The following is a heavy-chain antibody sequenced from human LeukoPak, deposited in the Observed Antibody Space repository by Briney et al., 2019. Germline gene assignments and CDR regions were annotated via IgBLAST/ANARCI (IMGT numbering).Heavy chain of an antibody. CDR1: GGSFSGYY. CDR3: ARVNYGETSYYYYGMDV. D-gene: IGHD4-17*01. Sequence: SETLSLTCAVYGGSFSGYYWSWIRQPPGKGLEWIGEINHSGSNNYNPSLKSRVPISVDTSKNQFSLKLSSVTAADTAVYYCARVNYGETSYYYYGMDVWGQGTTVTVSS. CDR2: INHSGSN. V-gene: IGHV4-34*01. J-gene: IGHJ6*02.